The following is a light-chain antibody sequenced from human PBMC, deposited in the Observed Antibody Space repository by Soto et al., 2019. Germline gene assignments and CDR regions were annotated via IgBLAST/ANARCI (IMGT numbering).Light chain of an antibody. Sequence: EIVVTQSPGALSLSPGERATLFCRASQSLSSTYLAWYQQRPGQAPRLLIFGASNRATGIPDRFRGSGSGTDFTLSISRLEPGDFAVYYCQQYKNWPPPTFGGGTKVQIK. CDR1: QSLSSTY. J-gene: IGKJ4*01. V-gene: IGKV3-20*01. CDR2: GAS. CDR3: QQYKNWPPPT.